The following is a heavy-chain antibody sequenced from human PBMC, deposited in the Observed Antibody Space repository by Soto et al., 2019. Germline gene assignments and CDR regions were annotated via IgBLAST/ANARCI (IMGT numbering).Heavy chain of an antibody. CDR1: GFTFSSYG. D-gene: IGHD2-8*01. V-gene: IGHV3-23*01. CDR2: ISGGGDTT. Sequence: EVQLLESGGGLVQPGGSLRLTCAASGFTFSSYGISWIRLSPGKGLEWVSVISGGGDTTYYTPSVKGRFTISRDDFMNTLYLQMNSLRTEDTAIYYCAKLRDFVVLPAGILDYWGPGTLVTVSS. J-gene: IGHJ4*02. CDR3: AKLRDFVVLPAGILDY.